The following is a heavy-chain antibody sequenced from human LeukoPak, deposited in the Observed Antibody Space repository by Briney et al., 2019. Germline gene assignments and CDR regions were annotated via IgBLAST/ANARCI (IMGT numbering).Heavy chain of an antibody. D-gene: IGHD3-3*01. V-gene: IGHV4-34*01. CDR1: GGSFSGYY. J-gene: IGHJ5*02. CDR2: INHSGST. CDR3: ARGGPGTYYDFWSGYYRNWFDP. Sequence: SETLSLTCAVYGGSFSGYYWSWIRQPPGKGLEWIREINHSGSTNYNPSLKSRVTISVDTSKNQFSLKLSSVTAADTAVYYCARGGPGTYYDFWSGYYRNWFDPWGQGTLVTVSS.